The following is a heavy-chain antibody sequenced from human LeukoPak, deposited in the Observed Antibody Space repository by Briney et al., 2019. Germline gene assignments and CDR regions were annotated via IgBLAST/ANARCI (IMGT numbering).Heavy chain of an antibody. D-gene: IGHD6-19*01. CDR2: INHSGST. J-gene: IGHJ4*02. CDR3: ARQGVAGVLDY. CDR1: GGSLSGYY. V-gene: IGHV4-34*01. Sequence: PSETLSLTCAVYGGSLSGYYWSWIRQPPGKGLEWIGEINHSGSTNYNPSLKSRVTISVDTSKNQFSLKLSSVTAADTAVYYCARQGVAGVLDYWGQGTLVTVSS.